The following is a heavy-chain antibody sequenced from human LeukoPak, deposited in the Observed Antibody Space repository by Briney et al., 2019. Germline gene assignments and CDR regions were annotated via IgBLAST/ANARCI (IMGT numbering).Heavy chain of an antibody. J-gene: IGHJ4*02. D-gene: IGHD2-21*02. CDR2: IQYDGSNK. CDR1: GFTFSSYG. CDR3: AKEVRLRTIDY. V-gene: IGHV3-30*02. Sequence: GGSLRLSCAASGFTFSSYGMHWVRQAPGKGLEWVAFIQYDGSNKYYADSVKGRFTISRGNSKNTLFLQMNSLRAEDTAVYYCAKEVRLRTIDYWGQGTLVTVSS.